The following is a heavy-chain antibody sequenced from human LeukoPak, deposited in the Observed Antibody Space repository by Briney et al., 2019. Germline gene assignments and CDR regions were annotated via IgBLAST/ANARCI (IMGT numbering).Heavy chain of an antibody. Sequence: SETLSLTCTVSGGSISSYYWSWIRQPPGKGLEWIGYIYYSGSTNYNPSLKSRVTISVDTSKNQFSLRLSSVTAADTAVYYCARGPLTFSYYYGMDVWGQGTTVTVSS. V-gene: IGHV4-59*01. J-gene: IGHJ6*02. CDR3: ARGPLTFSYYYGMDV. CDR2: IYYSGST. CDR1: GGSISSYY.